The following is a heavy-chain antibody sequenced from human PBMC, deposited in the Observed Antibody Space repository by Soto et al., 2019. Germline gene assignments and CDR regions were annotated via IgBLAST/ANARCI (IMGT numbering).Heavy chain of an antibody. D-gene: IGHD3-9*01. J-gene: IGHJ6*03. Sequence: VGSLRLSWAASGFTFSSYAMHWVRQAPGKGLEYVSAISSNGGSTYYANSVKGRFTISRDNSKNTLYLQMGSLRAEDMAVYYCARGDYDILTYYMDVWGKGTTVTVSS. CDR1: GFTFSSYA. CDR3: ARGDYDILTYYMDV. CDR2: ISSNGGST. V-gene: IGHV3-64*01.